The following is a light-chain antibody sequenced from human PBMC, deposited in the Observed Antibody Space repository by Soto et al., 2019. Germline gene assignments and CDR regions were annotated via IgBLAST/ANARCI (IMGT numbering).Light chain of an antibody. CDR1: SSDVGGYKY. CDR3: NSYTSSSTLV. V-gene: IGLV2-14*01. Sequence: QSVLTQPASVSGSPGQSITISCTGTSSDVGGYKYVSWYQQHPGKAPKLMIYEVSNRPSGVSNRFSGSKSGNTASLIISGLQADDEADYYCNSYTSSSTLVFGTGTKVTVL. CDR2: EVS. J-gene: IGLJ1*01.